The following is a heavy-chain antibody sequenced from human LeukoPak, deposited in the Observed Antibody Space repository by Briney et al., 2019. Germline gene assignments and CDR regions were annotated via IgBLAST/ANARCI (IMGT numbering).Heavy chain of an antibody. J-gene: IGHJ4*02. D-gene: IGHD5-24*01. Sequence: PGGSLRLSCAASGFTFSSYSMNWVRQAPGKGLEWVSSISSSSSYIYYADSVKGRFTISTDNATNTLYLKMNSLRAEDTAVYYCARKENFDYWGQGTLVTVSS. V-gene: IGHV3-21*03. CDR1: GFTFSSYS. CDR3: ARKENFDY. CDR2: ISSSSSYI.